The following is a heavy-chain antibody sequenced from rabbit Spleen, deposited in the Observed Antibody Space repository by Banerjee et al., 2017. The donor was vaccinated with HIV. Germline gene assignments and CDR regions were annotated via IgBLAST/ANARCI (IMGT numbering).Heavy chain of an antibody. J-gene: IGHJ4*01. V-gene: IGHV1S45*01. Sequence: QEQLVESGGGLVKPEGSLKLSCTASGFSFSNKAVMCWVRQAPGKGLEWIGCIYTGSGGTYYASWAKGRFTISKTSSTVDLKMTSLTAADTATYFCARGSAAMTMVITGWYLNLWGPGTLVTVS. CDR2: IYTGSGGT. CDR3: ARGSAAMTMVITGWYLNL. CDR1: GFSFSNKAV. D-gene: IGHD2-1*01.